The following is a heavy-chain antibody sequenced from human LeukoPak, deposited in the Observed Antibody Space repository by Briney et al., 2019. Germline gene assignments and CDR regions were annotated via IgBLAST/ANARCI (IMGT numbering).Heavy chain of an antibody. CDR1: TFSVSDDY. J-gene: IGHJ6*02. CDR2: IYGGGRT. CDR3: ARVLGPAYYYTMDV. Sequence: GGSLRLSCAASTFSVSDDYMSWVRQAPGKGLEWVSTIYGGGRTYYADSVKGRFTISRDNSNNTFYVQMNSLRVEDTAVYFCARVLGPAYYYTMDVWGQGTTVTVSS. V-gene: IGHV3-66*01.